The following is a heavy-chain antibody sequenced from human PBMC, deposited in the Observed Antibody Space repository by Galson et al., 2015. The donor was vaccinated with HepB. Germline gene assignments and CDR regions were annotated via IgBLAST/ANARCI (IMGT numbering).Heavy chain of an antibody. CDR1: GYDFNKYG. CDR3: ARDSRLELHLNNYFSYGMDI. J-gene: IGHJ6*02. Sequence: SVKVSCKVSGYDFNKYGLSWVRQAPGQGLEWLGWVSGYDGSANYSPKFRGRVTVTTQTSTGTAYLEVRSLTSDDTAVYYCARDSRLELHLNNYFSYGMDIWGQGTAVTVS. D-gene: IGHD3-10*01. V-gene: IGHV1-18*01. CDR2: VSGYDGSA.